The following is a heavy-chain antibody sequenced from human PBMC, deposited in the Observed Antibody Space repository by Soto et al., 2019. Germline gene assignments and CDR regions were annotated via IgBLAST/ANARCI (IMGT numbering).Heavy chain of an antibody. V-gene: IGHV4-34*01. CDR2: INHSGNT. D-gene: IGHD1-26*01. Sequence: SETLSLTCAVYGKSLSGYYWSWIRQPPGKALEWIGEINHSGNTNYNPSLKSRVTISVDTSKNQLFLNLSSVTAADTAMYYCARHHVRGRTIAGAAEFWGQGTLVTAPQ. CDR1: GKSLSGYY. J-gene: IGHJ4*02. CDR3: ARHHVRGRTIAGAAEF.